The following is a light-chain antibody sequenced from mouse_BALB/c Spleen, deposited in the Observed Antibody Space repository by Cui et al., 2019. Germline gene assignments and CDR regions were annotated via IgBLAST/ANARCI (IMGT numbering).Light chain of an antibody. CDR3: QHFWGTPLT. CDR1: ENIYSK. V-gene: IGKV12-46*01. J-gene: IGKJ5*01. CDR2: AAT. Sequence: DIQMTQSPASLSVSVGETVTSTCRASENIYSKLAWYQQKQGKSPQLLVYAATNLADGVPSRFSGSGSGSQYSLKINSLQSEDFGSYYCQHFWGTPLTFGAGTKLELK.